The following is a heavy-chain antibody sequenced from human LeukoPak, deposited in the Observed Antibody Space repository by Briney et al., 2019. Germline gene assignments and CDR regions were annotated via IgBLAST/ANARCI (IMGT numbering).Heavy chain of an antibody. D-gene: IGHD1-1*01. CDR1: GFPFSNGW. CDR2: IKSKIDGETT. V-gene: IGHV3-15*01. Sequence: PGGSLRLSCAASGFPFSNGWLSWVRQAPGKGLEWVGRIKSKIDGETTDYAATVKGRFTISRDDSKNTLYLQMSSLKTEDTAVYYCTTGGADTGSFDIWGQGTMVRVSS. J-gene: IGHJ3*02. CDR3: TTGGADTGSFDI.